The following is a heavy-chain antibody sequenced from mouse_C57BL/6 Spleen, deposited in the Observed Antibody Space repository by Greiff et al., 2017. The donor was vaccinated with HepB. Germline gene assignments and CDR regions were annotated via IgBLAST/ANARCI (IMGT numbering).Heavy chain of an antibody. J-gene: IGHJ1*03. CDR2: IYPGDGDT. CDR3: AKEGYYYGSRGWYFDV. CDR1: GYAFSSSW. D-gene: IGHD1-1*01. V-gene: IGHV1-82*01. Sequence: VQLQQSGPELVKPGASVKISCKASGYAFSSSWMNWVKQRPGKGLEWIGRIYPGDGDTNYNGKFKGKATLTADKSSSTAYMQLSRLTSEDSAVYFCAKEGYYYGSRGWYFDVWGTGTTVTVSS.